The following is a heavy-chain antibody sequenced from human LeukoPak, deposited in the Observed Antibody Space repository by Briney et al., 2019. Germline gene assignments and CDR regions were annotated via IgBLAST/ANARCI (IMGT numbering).Heavy chain of an antibody. D-gene: IGHD3-9*01. J-gene: IGHJ6*02. V-gene: IGHV4-59*08. Sequence: SETLSLTCTVSGGSISSYYWSWIRQPPGKGLEWIGYIYYSGSTNYNPSLKSRVTISVDTSKNQFSLKLSSVTAADTAVYYCARHEPNHGVDWLSYYYYYGMDVWGQGTTVTVSS. CDR3: ARHEPNHGVDWLSYYYYYGMDV. CDR2: IYYSGST. CDR1: GGSISSYY.